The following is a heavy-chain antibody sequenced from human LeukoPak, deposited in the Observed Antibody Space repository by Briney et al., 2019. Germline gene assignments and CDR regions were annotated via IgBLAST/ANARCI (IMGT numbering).Heavy chain of an antibody. J-gene: IGHJ5*02. CDR3: ARERVRAAARQNNWFDP. CDR2: INPNSGGT. Sequence: ASVKVSCKASGYTFTGYYMHWVRQAPGQGLELMGRINPNSGGTNYAQKFQGRVTMTRDTSISTAYMELSRLRSDDTAVYYCARERVRAAARQNNWFDPWGQGTLVTVSS. CDR1: GYTFTGYY. V-gene: IGHV1-2*06. D-gene: IGHD6-13*01.